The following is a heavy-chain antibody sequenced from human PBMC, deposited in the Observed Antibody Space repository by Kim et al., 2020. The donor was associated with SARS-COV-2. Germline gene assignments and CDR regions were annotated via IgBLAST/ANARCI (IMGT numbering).Heavy chain of an antibody. CDR3: ARGIYSYPY. CDR2: ISGDGSST. CDR1: GFTFSSYW. J-gene: IGHJ4*02. D-gene: IGHD5-18*01. Sequence: GSLRLSCAASGFTFSSYWMHWVRQAPGKGLEWVSRISGDGSSTTYADSVKGRFTISRDNAKNTLYLQMNSLRAEYTAVYYCARGIYSYPYWGQGTLVTVSS. V-gene: IGHV3-74*01.